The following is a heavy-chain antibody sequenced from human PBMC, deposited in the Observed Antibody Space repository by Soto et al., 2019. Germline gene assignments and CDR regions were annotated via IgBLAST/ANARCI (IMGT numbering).Heavy chain of an antibody. CDR2: IKSKTDGGTT. D-gene: IGHD3-3*01. CDR3: TTDVGYFWSGYYDAFDI. J-gene: IGHJ3*02. V-gene: IGHV3-15*01. CDR1: GFTFSNAW. Sequence: GGSLRLSCAASGFTFSNAWMSWVRQAPGKGLEWVGRIKSKTDGGTTDYAAPVKGRFTISRDDSKNTLYLQMNSLKTEDTAVYYCTTDVGYFWSGYYDAFDIWGQGTMVTVSS.